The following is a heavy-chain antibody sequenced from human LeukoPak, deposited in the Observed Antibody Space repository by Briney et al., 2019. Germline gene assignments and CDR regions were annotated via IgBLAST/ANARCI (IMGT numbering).Heavy chain of an antibody. V-gene: IGHV1-8*01. Sequence: YTFTSYXXXXXXXXXXQGLXXXXWMNPNSGNTGYAQKFQGRVTMTRDTSISTAYMDLSSLRSEDTAVYYCARGPTYTRGGMDVWGQGTTVTVSS. CDR3: ARGPTYTRGGMDV. D-gene: IGHD1-14*01. J-gene: IGHJ6*02. CDR2: MNPNSGNT. CDR1: YTFTSYX.